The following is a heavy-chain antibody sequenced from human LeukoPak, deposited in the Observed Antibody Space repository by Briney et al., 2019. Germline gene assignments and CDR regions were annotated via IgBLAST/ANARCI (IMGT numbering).Heavy chain of an antibody. CDR2: INHSGST. CDR3: ARGDCSSTSCYIVIVPDAFDI. Sequence: PETLSLSCAVYGGSLSGYYWSWVRQPPGKGLERIGEINHSGSTNYNPSLKSRVTISVDTSKNQFSLKLSAVTAADTAVYYCARGDCSSTSCYIVIVPDAFDIWGQGTMVTVSS. V-gene: IGHV4-34*01. J-gene: IGHJ3*02. D-gene: IGHD2-2*02. CDR1: GGSLSGYY.